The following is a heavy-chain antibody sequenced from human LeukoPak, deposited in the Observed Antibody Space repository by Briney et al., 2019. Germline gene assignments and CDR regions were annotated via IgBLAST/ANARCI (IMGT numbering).Heavy chain of an antibody. Sequence: SETLSLTCAVYGGSFSGYYWSWIRQPPGKGLEWIGEINHSGSTNYNPSLKSQVTISVDTSKNQFSLKLSSVTAADTAVYYCAGDGIRIAAAGTGLSFDYWGQGTLVTVSS. D-gene: IGHD6-13*01. CDR2: INHSGST. V-gene: IGHV4-34*01. J-gene: IGHJ4*02. CDR3: AGDGIRIAAAGTGLSFDY. CDR1: GGSFSGYY.